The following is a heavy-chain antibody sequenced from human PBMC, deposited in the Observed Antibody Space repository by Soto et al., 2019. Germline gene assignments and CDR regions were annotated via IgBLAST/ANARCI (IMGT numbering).Heavy chain of an antibody. CDR1: GFSLSTSGVG. CDR2: LYWDDDK. J-gene: IGHJ4*02. CDR3: ALRAATADSYYFDY. V-gene: IGHV2-5*02. Sequence: QITLKESGPTLVRPTQTLTLTCTFSGFSLSTSGVGVGWIRQPPGKALEWLALLYWDDDKRYRPSLKSRLTTTKDTSKNHVVLTMTNVDPVDTATYYCALRAATADSYYFDYWGQGTLITVSS. D-gene: IGHD2-15*01.